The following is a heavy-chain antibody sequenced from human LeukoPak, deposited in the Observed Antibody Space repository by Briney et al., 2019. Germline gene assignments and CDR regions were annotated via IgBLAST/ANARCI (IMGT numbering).Heavy chain of an antibody. CDR1: GGSVTSGGSY. D-gene: IGHD6-13*01. V-gene: IGHV4-61*08. CDR2: IFYTGSA. CDR3: ARDKQPGDY. J-gene: IGHJ4*02. Sequence: PSETLSLTCTVSGGSVTSGGSYWSWIRQSPGKGLEWIGYIFYTGSADYNPSLKSRVTISVDTSKNQISLKLTSLTAADTAVYYCARDKQPGDYWGQGTLVTVSS.